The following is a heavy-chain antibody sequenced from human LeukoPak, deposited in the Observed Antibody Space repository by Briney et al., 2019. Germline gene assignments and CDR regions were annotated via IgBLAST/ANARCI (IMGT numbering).Heavy chain of an antibody. J-gene: IGHJ4*02. Sequence: GRSLRLSCAASGFTFDDYAMHWVRQAPGKGLEWVSGISWNSGSIGYADSVKGRFTISRDNAKNSLYLQMNSLRAEDTAVYYCARDLNGAGDYWGQGTLVTVSS. CDR3: ARDLNGAGDY. D-gene: IGHD3-10*01. V-gene: IGHV3-9*01. CDR1: GFTFDDYA. CDR2: ISWNSGSI.